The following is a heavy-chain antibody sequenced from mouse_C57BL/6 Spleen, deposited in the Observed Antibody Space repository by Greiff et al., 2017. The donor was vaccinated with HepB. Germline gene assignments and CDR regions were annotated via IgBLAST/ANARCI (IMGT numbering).Heavy chain of an antibody. D-gene: IGHD1-1*01. Sequence: EVKLVESGGGLVKPGGSLKLSCAASGFTFSDYGMHWVRQAPEKGLEWVAYISSGSSTIYYADTVKGRFTISRDNAKNTLFLQMTSLRSEDTAMYYCARLDGSSYRWYFDVWGTGTTVTVSS. V-gene: IGHV5-17*01. CDR2: ISSGSSTI. CDR1: GFTFSDYG. CDR3: ARLDGSSYRWYFDV. J-gene: IGHJ1*03.